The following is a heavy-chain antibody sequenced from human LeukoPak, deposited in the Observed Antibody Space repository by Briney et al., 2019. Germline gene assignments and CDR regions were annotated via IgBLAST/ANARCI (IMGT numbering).Heavy chain of an antibody. CDR3: ARDFDGDYFDY. V-gene: IGHV4-39*07. Sequence: PSETLSLTCSVSGGSISGSSYYWGWIRQPPGKGLEWIGSIYYSGSTYYNPSLKSQVTISVDTSKNQFSLKLSSVTAADTAVYYCARDFDGDYFDYWGQGTLVTVSS. CDR1: GGSISGSSYY. D-gene: IGHD2-8*01. J-gene: IGHJ4*02. CDR2: IYYSGST.